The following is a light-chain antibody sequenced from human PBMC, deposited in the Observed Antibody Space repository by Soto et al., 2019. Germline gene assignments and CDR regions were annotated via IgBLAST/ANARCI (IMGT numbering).Light chain of an antibody. CDR1: QSVSGI. J-gene: IGKJ2*01. CDR2: GAS. Sequence: EIVMTQSPATLSVSPGERATLSCRASQSVSGILAWHQQKPGQAPRLLIYGASTRATGIPARFSGSGSGTEFTLTISSLQSEDFAVYYCQQYNKWPPITFGQGTKLEIK. V-gene: IGKV3-15*01. CDR3: QQYNKWPPIT.